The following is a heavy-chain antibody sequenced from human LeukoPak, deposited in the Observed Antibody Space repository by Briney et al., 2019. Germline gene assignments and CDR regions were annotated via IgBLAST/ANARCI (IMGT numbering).Heavy chain of an antibody. J-gene: IGHJ3*02. V-gene: IGHV4-34*01. CDR1: GGSFSGYY. CDR3: ARYYVWGSYRYYDAFDI. CDR2: INHSGST. D-gene: IGHD3-16*02. Sequence: SETLSLTCAVYGGSFSGYYRSWIRQPPGKGLEWIGEINHSGSTNYNPSLKSRVTISVDTSKNQFSLKLSSVTAADTAVYYCARYYVWGSYRYYDAFDIWGQGTMVTVSS.